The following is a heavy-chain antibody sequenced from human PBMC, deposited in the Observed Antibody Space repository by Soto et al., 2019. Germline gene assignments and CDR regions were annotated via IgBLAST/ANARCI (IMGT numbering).Heavy chain of an antibody. CDR3: ARVARLTRPRRHIDY. Sequence: QVQLVQSGAEVQKPGASVKVSCKASGYTFTSYDINWVRQATGQGLEWMGWMNPNSGNTGYAQKFQGRVTMTRNTSISTAYMELSSLRSEDTAVYYGARVARLTRPRRHIDYWGQGTLVTVSS. V-gene: IGHV1-8*01. D-gene: IGHD5-12*01. CDR2: MNPNSGNT. CDR1: GYTFTSYD. J-gene: IGHJ4*02.